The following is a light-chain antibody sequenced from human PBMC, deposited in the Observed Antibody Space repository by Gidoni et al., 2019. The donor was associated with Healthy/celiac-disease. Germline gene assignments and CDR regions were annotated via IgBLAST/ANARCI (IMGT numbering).Light chain of an antibody. CDR3: QQYNGYYP. Sequence: DIQMTQSPSTLSASVGDRVTITCRASQGISSWLAWYQQKPGKAPKLLIYDASSLESGFPSRFSGSGSGTEFTLTIRSLQPDDFATYYCQQYNGYYPFGQGTKLEIK. J-gene: IGKJ2*01. CDR2: DAS. CDR1: QGISSW. V-gene: IGKV1-5*01.